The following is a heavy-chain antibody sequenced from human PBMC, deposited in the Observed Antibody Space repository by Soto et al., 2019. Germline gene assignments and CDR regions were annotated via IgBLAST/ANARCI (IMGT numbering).Heavy chain of an antibody. V-gene: IGHV1-69*02. Sequence: QVQLVQSGAEVKKPGSSVKVSCKASGGTFSSYTISWVRQAPGQGLEWMARIIPILGIANYAQKFQGRVTITADKSTSTAYMELSSLRSEDTAVYYCARTGVVVAATRDAFDIWGQGTMVTVSS. CDR2: IIPILGIA. CDR1: GGTFSSYT. CDR3: ARTGVVVAATRDAFDI. D-gene: IGHD2-15*01. J-gene: IGHJ3*02.